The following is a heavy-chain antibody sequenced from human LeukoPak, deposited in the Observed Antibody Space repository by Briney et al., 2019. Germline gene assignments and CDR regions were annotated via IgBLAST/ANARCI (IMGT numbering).Heavy chain of an antibody. CDR1: GYNFPIYW. D-gene: IGHD6-13*01. Sequence: GESLKISCQGSGYNFPIYWIGWVRQMPGQGLEWMGIIYPDDSNTIFGPSFQGQVTISADKSINTAYLEWSSLKASDTAIYYCARQGAAGKYYYYYMDVWGKGTTVTVSS. CDR3: ARQGAAGKYYYYYMDV. J-gene: IGHJ6*03. V-gene: IGHV5-51*01. CDR2: IYPDDSNT.